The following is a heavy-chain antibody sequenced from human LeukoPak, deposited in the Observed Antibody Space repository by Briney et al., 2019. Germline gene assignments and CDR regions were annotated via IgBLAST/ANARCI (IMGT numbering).Heavy chain of an antibody. D-gene: IGHD6-19*01. V-gene: IGHV1-69*13. J-gene: IGHJ4*02. CDR2: IIPLFGTP. CDR1: GGTFSSYA. CDR3: ARDLSSGWYYFDY. Sequence: VASVNVSCTASGGTFSSYAITWVRQAPGQGLEWMGGIIPLFGTPNYAQKFQGRVTITADESTSTAYMEPRSLRAEDSAVYYCARDLSSGWYYFDYWGQGTLVTVSS.